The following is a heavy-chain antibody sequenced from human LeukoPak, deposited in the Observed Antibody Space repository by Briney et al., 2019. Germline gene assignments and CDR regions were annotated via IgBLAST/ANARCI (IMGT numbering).Heavy chain of an antibody. CDR2: IIPIFGTA. CDR3: ARRVVRGVKVYFDY. Sequence: ASVKVSCKAFGGSFSSEAISWVRQAPGQGLEWMGGIIPIFGTANYAQKFQGRVTITTDESTTTAYMEVSSLRSEDTAVYYCARRVVRGVKVYFDYWGQGTLVTVSS. J-gene: IGHJ4*02. V-gene: IGHV1-69*05. D-gene: IGHD3-10*01. CDR1: GGSFSSEA.